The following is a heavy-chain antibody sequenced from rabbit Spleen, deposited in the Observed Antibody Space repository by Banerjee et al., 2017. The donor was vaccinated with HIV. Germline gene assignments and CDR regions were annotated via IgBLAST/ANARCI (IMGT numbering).Heavy chain of an antibody. CDR1: GVSFSDKDV. D-gene: IGHD8-1*01. CDR2: INTVTGKT. Sequence: EQLEESGGGLVKPEGSLTLTCKASGVSFSDKDVMCWVRQAPGKGLEWIACINTVTGKTVYASWAKGRFIMSKTSSTTVTLQMTSLTAADTATYFCARDSGSSFSSYGMDLWGPGTLVTV. V-gene: IGHV1S45*01. CDR3: ARDSGSSFSSYGMDL. J-gene: IGHJ6*01.